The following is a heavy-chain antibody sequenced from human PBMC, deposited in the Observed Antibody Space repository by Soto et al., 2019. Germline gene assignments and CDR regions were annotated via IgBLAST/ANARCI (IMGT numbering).Heavy chain of an antibody. CDR2: ISGSGGST. J-gene: IGHJ4*02. D-gene: IGHD5-18*01. CDR1: GFTFSSYA. V-gene: IGHV3-23*01. CDR3: AKGLWIQLWSLYFDY. Sequence: PGGSLRLSCAASGFTFSSYAMSWVRQAPGKGLEWVSAISGSGGSTYYADSVKGRFTISRDNSKNTLYLQMNSLRAEDTAVYYCAKGLWIQLWSLYFDYWGQGTLVTVSS.